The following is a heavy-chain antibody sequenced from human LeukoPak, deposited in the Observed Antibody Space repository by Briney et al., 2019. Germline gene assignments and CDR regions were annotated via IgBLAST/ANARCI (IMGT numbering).Heavy chain of an antibody. CDR2: INHSGST. D-gene: IGHD6-13*01. CDR1: GGSFSGYY. V-gene: IGHV4-34*01. J-gene: IGHJ4*02. CDR3: ARGSDTAAGLY. Sequence: SETLSLTCAVYGGSFSGYYWSWIRQPPGKGLEWIGEINHSGSTNYNPSLKSRVSISVDSSKNRFSLKVSSVTAADTAVYYCARGSDTAAGLYWGQGTLVIVPS.